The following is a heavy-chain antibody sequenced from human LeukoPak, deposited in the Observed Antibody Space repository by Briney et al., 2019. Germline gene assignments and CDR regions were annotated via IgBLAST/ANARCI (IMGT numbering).Heavy chain of an antibody. J-gene: IGHJ4*02. CDR3: AKVQEMDTILPPFHY. CDR2: ISGSGGNT. D-gene: IGHD5-24*01. CDR1: GFTFSNYA. V-gene: IGHV3-23*01. Sequence: GGSLRLSCAASGFTFSNYAMSWVRQVPGKGLEWVSGISGSGGNTFYADSVKGRFTISRDNSKNTLYLQVNSLRAADTAIYYCAKVQEMDTILPPFHYWGQGTLVTVSS.